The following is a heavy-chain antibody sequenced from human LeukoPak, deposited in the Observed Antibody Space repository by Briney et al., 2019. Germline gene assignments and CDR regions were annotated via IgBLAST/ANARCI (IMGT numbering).Heavy chain of an antibody. D-gene: IGHD2/OR15-2a*01. V-gene: IGHV3-7*05. Sequence: QPGGSLRLSCAASGFTFSSYWMSWVRQAPGKGLEWVANIKEDGSEKNYVDSVKGRLTISRDNAKNSLYLQMNSLRAEDTAVYYCARGGGRHVEYWGQGNLVTVSS. CDR2: IKEDGSEK. J-gene: IGHJ4*02. CDR1: GFTFSSYW. CDR3: ARGGGRHVEY.